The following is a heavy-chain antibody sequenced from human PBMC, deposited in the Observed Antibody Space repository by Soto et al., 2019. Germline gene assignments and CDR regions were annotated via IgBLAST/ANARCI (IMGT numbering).Heavy chain of an antibody. Sequence: QVQLVQSGAEVKKPGASVKVSCKASGYTFTSYDINWVRQATGQGLEWMGWMNPNSGNTGYAQKFQGRATMTRNTSISTAYMELSSLRSEDTAVYYCARGSYYDSSGYWYFDLWGRGTLVTVSS. CDR2: MNPNSGNT. CDR3: ARGSYYDSSGYWYFDL. D-gene: IGHD3-22*01. CDR1: GYTFTSYD. J-gene: IGHJ2*01. V-gene: IGHV1-8*01.